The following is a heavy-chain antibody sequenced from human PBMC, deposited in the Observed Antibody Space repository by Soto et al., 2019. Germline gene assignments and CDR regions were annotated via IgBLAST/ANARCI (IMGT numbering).Heavy chain of an antibody. CDR1: GGSISSYY. CDR2: IYYSGST. Sequence: SETLSLTCTVSGGSISSYYWSWIRQPPGKGLEWIGYIYYSGSTNYNPSLKSRVTISVDTSKNQFSLKLSSVTAADTAVYYCARLGIAAEDKNWFDPWGQGTLVTVAS. D-gene: IGHD6-13*01. CDR3: ARLGIAAEDKNWFDP. V-gene: IGHV4-59*08. J-gene: IGHJ5*02.